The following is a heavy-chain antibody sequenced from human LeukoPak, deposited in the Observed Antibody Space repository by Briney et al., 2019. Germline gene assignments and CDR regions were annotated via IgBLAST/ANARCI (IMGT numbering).Heavy chain of an antibody. CDR3: AKHPPTYYDILTGQNWFDP. J-gene: IGHJ5*02. V-gene: IGHV3-7*01. CDR2: IKQDGSEK. D-gene: IGHD3-9*01. CDR1: GFTFSSYW. Sequence: PGGSLRLSCAASGFTFSSYWMSWVRQAPGKGLEWVANIKQDGSEKYYVDSVKGRFTISRDNAKNSLYLQMNSLRAEDTAVYYCAKHPPTYYDILTGQNWFDPWGQGTLVTVSS.